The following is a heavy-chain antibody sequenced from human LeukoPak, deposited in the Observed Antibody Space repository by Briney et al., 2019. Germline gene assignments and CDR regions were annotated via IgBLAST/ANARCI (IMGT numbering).Heavy chain of an antibody. Sequence: PSETLSLTCALYGRSFSDQYWTWIRQAPGKGLEWIGEINHSGNTNYHPSLKSRVTISVDTSKNQFSLKLSSVTAADTAVYYCARLWDETGSYWGQGTMVIVSS. CDR1: GRSFSDQY. V-gene: IGHV4-34*01. CDR3: ARLWDETGSY. D-gene: IGHD7-27*01. CDR2: INHSGNT. J-gene: IGHJ4*02.